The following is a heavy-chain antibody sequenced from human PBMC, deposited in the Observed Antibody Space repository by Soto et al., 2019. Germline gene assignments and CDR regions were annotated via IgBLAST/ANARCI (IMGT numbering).Heavy chain of an antibody. Sequence: QVQLVESGGGLVKPGGSLRLSCAASGFTFSDYYMSWIRQAPGKGLEWVSYISSSGSTIYYADSVKGRFTISRDNAKKSLYLQMNSLRAEDTAVYYCERRIRNSRGYLQARRWDWGQGTLVTVSS. CDR1: GFTFSDYY. J-gene: IGHJ4*02. CDR3: ERRIRNSRGYLQARRWD. D-gene: IGHD3-22*01. V-gene: IGHV3-11*01. CDR2: ISSSGSTI.